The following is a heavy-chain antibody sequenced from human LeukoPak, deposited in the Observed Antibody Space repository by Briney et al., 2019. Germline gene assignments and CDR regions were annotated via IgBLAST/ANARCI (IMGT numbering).Heavy chain of an antibody. J-gene: IGHJ3*02. Sequence: GGPLSLSCAASGFPFSINYMSWARQAPGKGLEWVSVIYSGGSTYYADSVKGRFTISRDNSKNTLYLQMNSLRAEDTAVYYCARDETYAFDIWGQGTMVTVSS. CDR1: GFPFSINY. CDR3: ARDETYAFDI. V-gene: IGHV3-53*01. CDR2: IYSGGST.